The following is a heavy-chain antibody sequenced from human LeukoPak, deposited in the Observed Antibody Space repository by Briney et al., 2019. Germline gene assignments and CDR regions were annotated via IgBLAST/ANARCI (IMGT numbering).Heavy chain of an antibody. CDR1: GGSISSYY. J-gene: IGHJ5*02. CDR2: IYTSGST. CDR3: ARPKYYYGKRQGNWFDP. V-gene: IGHV4-4*07. Sequence: PSETLSLTCTVSGGSISSYYWSWIRQPAGKGLEWIGRIYTSGSTNYNPSLKSRVTMSVDTSKNQFSLKLSSVTAADTAVYYCARPKYYYGKRQGNWFDPWGQGTLVTVSS. D-gene: IGHD3-10*01.